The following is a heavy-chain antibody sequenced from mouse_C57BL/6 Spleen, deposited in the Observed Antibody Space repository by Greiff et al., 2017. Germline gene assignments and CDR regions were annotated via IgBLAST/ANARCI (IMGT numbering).Heavy chain of an antibody. CDR1: GFTFSNYW. CDR2: IRLKSDNYAT. CDR3: TGGGICDY. J-gene: IGHJ2*01. Sequence: EVQVVESGGGLVQPGGSMKLSCVASGFTFSNYWMNWVRQSPEKGLEWVAQIRLKSDNYATHYAESVNGRFTISRDDSKSSVYLQMNNLRAEDTGIYYCTGGGICDYWGQGTTLTVSS. V-gene: IGHV6-3*01.